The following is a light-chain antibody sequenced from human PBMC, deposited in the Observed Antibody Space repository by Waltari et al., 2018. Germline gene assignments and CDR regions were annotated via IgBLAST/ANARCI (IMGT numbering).Light chain of an antibody. Sequence: QSALTQPPSASGSPGQSVTISCTGTSSDIGYYNYVSWYQQRPGKAPKLMVYAVPKRPSGVPDRVSGSKSGNTASLTVSGLQAEDEADYFCGSYTGGNNLVVFGGGTKLTVL. CDR1: SSDIGYYNY. J-gene: IGLJ2*01. CDR2: AVP. CDR3: GSYTGGNNLVV. V-gene: IGLV2-8*01.